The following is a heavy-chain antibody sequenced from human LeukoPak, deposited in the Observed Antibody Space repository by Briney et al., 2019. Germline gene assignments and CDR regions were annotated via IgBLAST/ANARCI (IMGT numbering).Heavy chain of an antibody. CDR3: ASHGDYYGSGSYYRRDAFDI. V-gene: IGHV3-11*01. D-gene: IGHD3-10*01. CDR1: GFTFSDYY. CDR2: ISSSGSTI. Sequence: GGSLRLSCAAFGFTFSDYYMSWIRQAPGKGLEWVSYISSSGSTIYYADSVKGRFTISRDNAKNSLYLQMNSLRAEDTAVYYCASHGDYYGSGSYYRRDAFDIWGQGTMVTVSS. J-gene: IGHJ3*02.